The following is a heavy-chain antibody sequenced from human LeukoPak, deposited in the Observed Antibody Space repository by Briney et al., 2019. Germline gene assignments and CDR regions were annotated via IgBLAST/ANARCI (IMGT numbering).Heavy chain of an antibody. Sequence: SETLSLTCAVYGGSFSGYYWSWIRQPPGKGLEWIGETNHSGSTNYNPSLKSRVTISVDTSKNQFSLKLSSVTAADTAAYYCARPYYYDSSGYYHYWGQGTLVTVSS. CDR1: GGSFSGYY. CDR2: TNHSGST. J-gene: IGHJ4*02. V-gene: IGHV4-34*01. CDR3: ARPYYYDSSGYYHY. D-gene: IGHD3-22*01.